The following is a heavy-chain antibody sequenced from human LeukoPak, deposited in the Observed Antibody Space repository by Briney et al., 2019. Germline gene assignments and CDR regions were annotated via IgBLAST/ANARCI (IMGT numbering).Heavy chain of an antibody. J-gene: IGHJ4*02. CDR2: INHSGST. Sequence: PSETLSLTCAVYGGSFSGYYWSWIRQPPGNGLEWIGEINHSGSTNYNPSLKSRVTISVDTSKNQFSLKLSSVTAADTAVYYCARAGLQKGLDPFDYWGQGTLVTVSS. CDR1: GGSFSGYY. V-gene: IGHV4-34*01. D-gene: IGHD4-11*01. CDR3: ARAGLQKGLDPFDY.